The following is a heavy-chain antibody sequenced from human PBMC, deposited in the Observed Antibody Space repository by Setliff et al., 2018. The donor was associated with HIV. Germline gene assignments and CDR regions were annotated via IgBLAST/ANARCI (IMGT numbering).Heavy chain of an antibody. J-gene: IGHJ4*02. D-gene: IGHD3-22*01. CDR2: INPNSGGT. CDR1: GYTFTGYY. Sequence: ASVKVSCKASGYTFTGYYMHWVRQAPGQGLEWMGWINPNSGGTNYAQKFQGWVTMTRDTSISTAYMELSRLRSDDTAVYYCARGGYYYDSSGYYPLDYWGQGTLVTVSS. V-gene: IGHV1-2*04. CDR3: ARGGYYYDSSGYYPLDY.